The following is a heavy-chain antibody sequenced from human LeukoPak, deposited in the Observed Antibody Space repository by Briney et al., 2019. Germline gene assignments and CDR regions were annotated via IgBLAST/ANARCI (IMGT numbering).Heavy chain of an antibody. V-gene: IGHV4-59*01. CDR2: IYYSGST. CDR3: ARNKYYYDSSGYYYYYYMDV. D-gene: IGHD3-22*01. Sequence: SETLSLTCTVSGGSISNYYWSWIRQPPGEELEWIGYIYYSGSTNYNPSLKSRVTISVDTSKNQFSLKLSSVTAADTAVYYCARNKYYYDSSGYYYYYYMDVWGKGTTVTVSS. CDR1: GGSISNYY. J-gene: IGHJ6*03.